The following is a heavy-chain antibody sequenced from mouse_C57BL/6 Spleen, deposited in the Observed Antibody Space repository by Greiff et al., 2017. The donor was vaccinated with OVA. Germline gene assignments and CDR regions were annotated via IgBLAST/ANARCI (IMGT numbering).Heavy chain of an antibody. J-gene: IGHJ3*01. Sequence: VQLQQPGAELVMPGASVKLSCKASGYTFTSYCMHWVKQRPGQGLEWIGEIDPSDSYTNYNQKFKGKSTLTVDKSSSTAYMQLSSLTSEDSAVYYCARGVYDGYFWFAYWGQGTLVTVSA. CDR2: IDPSDSYT. D-gene: IGHD2-3*01. V-gene: IGHV1-69*01. CDR1: GYTFTSYC. CDR3: ARGVYDGYFWFAY.